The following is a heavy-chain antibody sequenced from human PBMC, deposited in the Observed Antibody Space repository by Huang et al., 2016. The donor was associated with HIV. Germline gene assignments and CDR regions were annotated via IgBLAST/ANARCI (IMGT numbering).Heavy chain of an antibody. CDR3: VRVRRVMDTYCVADCSTLEAFAI. CDR1: GYTFTNYG. Sequence: QVQLVQSGSELKKPGASVKVSCKASGYTFTNYGVHWVRQAPGQGLEWMGLTNTDTGKPRYAQGLTVRFVFSLDTSVNTAYLQISSLKAADSAIYYCVRVRRVMDTYCVADCSTLEAFAIWGQGTVVTVSA. J-gene: IGHJ3*02. CDR2: TNTDTGKP. D-gene: IGHD2-21*02. V-gene: IGHV7-4-1*02.